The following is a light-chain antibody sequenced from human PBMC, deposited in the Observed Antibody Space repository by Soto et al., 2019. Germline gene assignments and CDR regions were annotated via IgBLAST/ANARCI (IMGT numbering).Light chain of an antibody. V-gene: IGKV3D-15*01. CDR3: QQYNNWLPWT. J-gene: IGKJ1*01. CDR1: QSVSNN. CDR2: GAS. Sequence: ETVLTQSPGTLSLSPGERATLSCRASQSVSNNYLAWYQQKPGQAPRLLIYGASNRATGIPARFSGSGAGTEFTLTISSLQSEDFAVYYCQQYNNWLPWTFGQGTKVDIK.